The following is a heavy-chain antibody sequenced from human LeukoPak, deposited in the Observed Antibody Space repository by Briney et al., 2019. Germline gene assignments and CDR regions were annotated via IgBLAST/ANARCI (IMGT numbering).Heavy chain of an antibody. Sequence: GGSLRLSCAASGFTFSDYYMNWIRQAPGKGLEWVSYLSSSGSTIYYADSVKGRFTISRDNAKNSLYLQMNSLRAEDTALYYCARASTYCSSTSCLNYYYYYYMDVWGKGTTVTVSS. CDR3: ARASTYCSSTSCLNYYYYYYMDV. J-gene: IGHJ6*03. D-gene: IGHD2-2*01. CDR2: LSSSGSTI. V-gene: IGHV3-11*01. CDR1: GFTFSDYY.